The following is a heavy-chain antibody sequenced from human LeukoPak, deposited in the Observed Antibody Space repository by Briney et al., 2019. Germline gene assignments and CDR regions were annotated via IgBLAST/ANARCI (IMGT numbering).Heavy chain of an antibody. J-gene: IGHJ4*02. CDR3: ARALTRYSTAWYGY. D-gene: IGHD6-19*01. V-gene: IGHV1-2*02. Sequence: ASVKVSCKASGYTFTGCYMHWVRQAPGQGLEWMGWINPNSGGTNYAQKCQGRVTMTRDTSISTAYMELSSLTSDDTALYYCARALTRYSTAWYGYWGQGTLVTVSS. CDR1: GYTFTGCY. CDR2: INPNSGGT.